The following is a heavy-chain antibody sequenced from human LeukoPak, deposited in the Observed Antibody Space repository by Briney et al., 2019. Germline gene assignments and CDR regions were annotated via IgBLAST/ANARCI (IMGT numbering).Heavy chain of an antibody. V-gene: IGHV4-39*07. CDR1: GGSISSSSYY. CDR2: IYYSGST. J-gene: IGHJ4*02. CDR3: ARAEPPLAGGAYDY. Sequence: SETLSLTCTVSGGSISSSSYYWGWIRQPPGKGLEWIGSIYYSGSTYYNRSLKSRVTISVDTSKNQFSLKLSSVTAADTAVYYCARAEPPLAGGAYDYWGQGTLVTVSS. D-gene: IGHD1-14*01.